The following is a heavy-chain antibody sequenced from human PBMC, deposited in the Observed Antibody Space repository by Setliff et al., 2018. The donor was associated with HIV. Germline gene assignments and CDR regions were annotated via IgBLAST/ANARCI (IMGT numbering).Heavy chain of an antibody. CDR1: GGSFGVYR. J-gene: IGHJ5*02. V-gene: IGHV4-4*07. CDR3: AGDRHSSGLGSYGP. D-gene: IGHD3-10*01. Sequence: KTSETLSLTCTISGGSFGVYRWSWIRQSAGRGLEWIGRIDSSGTTDSKPSLKGRVAISVDTSRNQFSLRVTSVTAADTAVYFCAGDRHSSGLGSYGPWGPGILVTVSS. CDR2: IDSSGTT.